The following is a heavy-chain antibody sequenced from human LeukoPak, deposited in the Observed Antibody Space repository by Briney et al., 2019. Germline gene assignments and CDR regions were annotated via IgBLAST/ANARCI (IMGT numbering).Heavy chain of an antibody. CDR1: GFTFSSYA. Sequence: PGGSLRLSCAASGFTFSSYAMSWVRQAPGKGLEWVSAISGSGGSTYYADSVKGRFTIARDNSKNTLYLQMSSLRAEDTAVYYCAKDGGYSSSSDAFDIWGQGTMVTVSS. V-gene: IGHV3-23*01. CDR3: AKDGGYSSSSDAFDI. CDR2: ISGSGGST. D-gene: IGHD6-6*01. J-gene: IGHJ3*02.